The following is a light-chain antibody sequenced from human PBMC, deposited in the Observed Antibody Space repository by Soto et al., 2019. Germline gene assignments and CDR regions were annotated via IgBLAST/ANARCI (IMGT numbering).Light chain of an antibody. Sequence: QSALTQPASVSGSPGQSITISCTGTSSDVGSYNLVSWYQQHPGKAPKLMIYEGSKRPSGVSNRFSGSKSGNTASLTISGLQAEDEADYYCRPYAGSSTFVVFGGGTKVTVL. CDR1: SSDVGSYNL. J-gene: IGLJ2*01. CDR2: EGS. V-gene: IGLV2-23*03. CDR3: RPYAGSSTFVV.